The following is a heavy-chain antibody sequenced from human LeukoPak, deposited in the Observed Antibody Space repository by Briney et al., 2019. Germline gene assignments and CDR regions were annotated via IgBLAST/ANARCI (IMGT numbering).Heavy chain of an antibody. J-gene: IGHJ4*02. CDR3: ASMAWGGYSYGRYYFDY. D-gene: IGHD5-18*01. CDR2: IYYSGST. V-gene: IGHV4-59*01. Sequence: PSETLSLTCTVFGGSISSYYWSWIRQPPGKGLEWIGYIYYSGSTNYNPSLKSRVTMSVDTSKTQFSLKLSSVTAADTAVYYCASMAWGGYSYGRYYFDYWGQGTLVTVSS. CDR1: GGSISSYY.